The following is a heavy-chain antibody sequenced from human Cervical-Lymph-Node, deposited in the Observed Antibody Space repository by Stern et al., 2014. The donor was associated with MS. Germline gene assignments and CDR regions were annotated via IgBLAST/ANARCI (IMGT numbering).Heavy chain of an antibody. CDR3: ARAEYYYDSSGYYSHFDY. CDR1: GGTFSSYA. CDR2: IIPIFGTA. D-gene: IGHD3-22*01. Sequence: QLVQSGAEVKKPGSSVKVSCKASGGTFSSYAISWVRQAPGQGLEWMGGIIPIFGTANYAQKFQGRVTITADESTSTAYMELSSLRSEDTAVYYCARAEYYYDSSGYYSHFDYWGQGTLVTVSS. J-gene: IGHJ4*02. V-gene: IGHV1-69*01.